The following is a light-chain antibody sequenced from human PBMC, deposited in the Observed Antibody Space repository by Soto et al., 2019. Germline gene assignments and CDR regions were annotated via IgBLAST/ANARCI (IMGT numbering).Light chain of an antibody. CDR3: QQRGTWPPYT. CDR2: GVS. J-gene: IGKJ2*01. CDR1: QSVTTRY. V-gene: IGKV3D-20*02. Sequence: EIVLTQSPGTLSLSPGERATLSCRASQSVTTRYLAWYQQKPGQAPRLLIHGVSSRATGIPDRFSGSGSGTDFTLTISSLEPEDFAVYYCQQRGTWPPYTFGQGTKLEIK.